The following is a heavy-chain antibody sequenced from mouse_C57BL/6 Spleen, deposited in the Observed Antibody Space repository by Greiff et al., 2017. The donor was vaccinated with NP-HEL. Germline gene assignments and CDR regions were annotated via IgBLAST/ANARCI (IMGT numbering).Heavy chain of an antibody. D-gene: IGHD2-3*01. Sequence: EVMLVESGGGLVKPGGSLKLSCAASGFTFSSYAMSWVRQTPEKRLEWVATISDGGSYTYYPDNVKGRFTISRDNAKNNLYLQMSHLKSEDTAMYYCARDWRLLHDYWGQGTTLTVSS. CDR2: ISDGGSYT. CDR3: ARDWRLLHDY. V-gene: IGHV5-4*01. CDR1: GFTFSSYA. J-gene: IGHJ2*01.